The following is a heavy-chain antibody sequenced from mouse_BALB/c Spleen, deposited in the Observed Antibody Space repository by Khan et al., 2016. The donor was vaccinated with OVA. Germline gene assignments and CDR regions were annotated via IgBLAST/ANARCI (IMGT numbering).Heavy chain of an antibody. J-gene: IGHJ4*01. V-gene: IGHV9-4*02. CDR3: ARGGAACYRNDGGAMDS. D-gene: IGHD2-14*01. Sequence: QVQLQQSGPELKKPGETVRISCKASGYTFTTAGMQWVQKMPGKGLKWIGWINTHSGVPKYAEDFKGRFVFSLETSASTAYLQITNLKNEDTATDFWARGGAACYRNDGGAMDSWGQGTSVTVSS. CDR2: INTHSGVP. CDR1: GYTFTTAG.